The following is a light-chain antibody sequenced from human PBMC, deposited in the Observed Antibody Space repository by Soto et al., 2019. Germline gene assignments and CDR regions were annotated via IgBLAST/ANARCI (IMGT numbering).Light chain of an antibody. V-gene: IGLV1-47*01. CDR2: RNN. Sequence: QSVLTQPPSASGTPGQRVTISCSGSSSNIGSNSVYWYQQFPGTAPKLLIYRNNQRPSGVPDRFSGSKSGTSASLAISGLRSEDEADYYCAAWDDSLSGLYVFGTGPKVTVL. J-gene: IGLJ1*01. CDR3: AAWDDSLSGLYV. CDR1: SSNIGSNS.